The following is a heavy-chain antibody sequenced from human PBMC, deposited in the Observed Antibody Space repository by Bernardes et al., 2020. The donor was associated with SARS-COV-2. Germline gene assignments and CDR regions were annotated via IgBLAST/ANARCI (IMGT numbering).Heavy chain of an antibody. Sequence: SETLSLTCAVYGGSFSGYYWSWIRQPPGKGLEWIGEINHSGSTNYNPSLKSRVTISVDTSKNQFSLKLSSVTAADTAVYYCARGGPTYYDILTGALRHWGQGTLVTVSS. CDR2: INHSGST. CDR3: ARGGPTYYDILTGALRH. D-gene: IGHD3-9*01. V-gene: IGHV4-34*01. J-gene: IGHJ1*01. CDR1: GGSFSGYY.